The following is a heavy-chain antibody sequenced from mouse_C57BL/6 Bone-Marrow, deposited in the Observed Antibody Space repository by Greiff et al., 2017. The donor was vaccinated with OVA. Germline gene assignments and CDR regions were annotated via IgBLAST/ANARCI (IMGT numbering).Heavy chain of an antibody. Sequence: EVQLVESGPELVKPGASVKISCKASGYSFTGYYMNWVKQSPEKSLEWIGEINPSTGGTTYNQKFKAKATLTVDKSSSTAYMQLKSLTSEDSAVYYCARKSYYDYDVWFAYWGQGTLVTVSA. CDR1: GYSFTGYY. D-gene: IGHD2-4*01. CDR2: INPSTGGT. V-gene: IGHV1-42*01. CDR3: ARKSYYDYDVWFAY. J-gene: IGHJ3*01.